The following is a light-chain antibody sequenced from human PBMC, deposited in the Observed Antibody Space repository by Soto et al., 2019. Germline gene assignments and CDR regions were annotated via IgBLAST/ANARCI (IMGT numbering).Light chain of an antibody. CDR2: EVS. J-gene: IGLJ1*01. CDR3: SSYTSSSTLCV. Sequence: QSALTQPASVSGSPGQSITISCTGTSSDVGGYNYVSWYQQHPGKAPKLMIYEVSNRPSGVSNRFSGSKSGNTASLTISGLQAEDEDDYYCSSYTSSSTLCVFGTGTKLTVL. V-gene: IGLV2-14*01. CDR1: SSDVGGYNY.